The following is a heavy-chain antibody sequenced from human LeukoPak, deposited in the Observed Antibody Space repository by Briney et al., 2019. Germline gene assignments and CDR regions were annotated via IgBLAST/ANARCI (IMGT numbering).Heavy chain of an antibody. CDR2: ISSSSSYI. Sequence: GGSLRLSCAASGFTFDDYAMHWVRQAPGKGLEWVSSISSSSSYIYCADSVKGRFTISRDNAKNSLYLQMNSLRAEDTAVYYCARVFNDYGDQGPQRDFDYWGQGTLVTVSS. V-gene: IGHV3-21*01. CDR3: ARVFNDYGDQGPQRDFDY. D-gene: IGHD4-17*01. CDR1: GFTFDDYA. J-gene: IGHJ4*02.